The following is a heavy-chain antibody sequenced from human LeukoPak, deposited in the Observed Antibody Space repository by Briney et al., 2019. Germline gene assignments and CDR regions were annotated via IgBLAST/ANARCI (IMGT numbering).Heavy chain of an antibody. J-gene: IGHJ3*02. CDR1: GYTFTSYY. CDR3: ARDWDWGIAVADAFDI. CDR2: INPSGGST. V-gene: IGHV1-46*01. D-gene: IGHD6-19*01. Sequence: ASVKVSCKASGYTFTSYYMHWVRQAPGQGLEWMGIINPSGGSTSYAQKFQGRVTMTRDMSTSTVYMELSSLRSEDTAVYYCARDWDWGIAVADAFDIWGQGTMVTVSS.